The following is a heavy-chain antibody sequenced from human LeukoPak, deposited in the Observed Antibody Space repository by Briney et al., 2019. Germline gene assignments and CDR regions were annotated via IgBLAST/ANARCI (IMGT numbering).Heavy chain of an antibody. J-gene: IGHJ6*02. CDR3: VRGMDV. V-gene: IGHV3-7*03. Sequence: GGSLRPSCAASGFTFSSYWMSWVRQAPGKGLEWVANMKQDGSEKYHVDSVKGRFSISRNNAKNSLYLQMNSLRAEDTAVYYCVRGMDVWGQGTTVTVSS. CDR2: MKQDGSEK. CDR1: GFTFSSYW.